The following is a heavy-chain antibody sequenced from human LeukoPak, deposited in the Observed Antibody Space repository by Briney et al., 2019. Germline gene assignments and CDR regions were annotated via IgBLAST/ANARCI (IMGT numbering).Heavy chain of an antibody. V-gene: IGHV1-69*01. D-gene: IGHD1-26*01. CDR1: GGTFSSYA. Sequence: SVKVSCKASGGTFSSYAISRVRQAPGQGLEWMGGIIPIFGTANYAQKFQGRVTITADESTSTAYMELSSLRSEDTAVYYCARLIVGATTDAFDIWGQGTMVTVSS. CDR2: IIPIFGTA. J-gene: IGHJ3*02. CDR3: ARLIVGATTDAFDI.